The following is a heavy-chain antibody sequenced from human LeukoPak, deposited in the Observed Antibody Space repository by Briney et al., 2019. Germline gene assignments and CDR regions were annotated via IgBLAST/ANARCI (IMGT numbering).Heavy chain of an antibody. V-gene: IGHV4-30-2*01. CDR1: GVSVTRGAYY. CDR2: VYYNGNT. Sequence: SQTLSLTCTVSGVSVTRGAYYWTWIRQPPGKGLEWIGHVYYNGNTDYNPSLKGRVAMSVDKSNNQFSLKLSFVTAADTAVYFCAREIEGYSDFYSFGRPDNYWFDPWGQGTLITVSS. J-gene: IGHJ5*02. CDR3: AREIEGYSDFYSFGRPDNYWFDP. D-gene: IGHD2-21*02.